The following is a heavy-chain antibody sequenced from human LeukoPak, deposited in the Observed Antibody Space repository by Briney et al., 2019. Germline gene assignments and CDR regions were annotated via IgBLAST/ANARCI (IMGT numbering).Heavy chain of an antibody. CDR3: ARTYYGSENYCDY. Sequence: SETLSLTCTVSGGSVSSSGSYWGWIRQPPGKGLEWIGSIYYSGTTYYNPSLKSRVTISVDTSKSQFSLKLTSVTAADTALYYCARTYYGSENYCDYWGQGILVTVSS. J-gene: IGHJ4*02. CDR2: IYYSGTT. CDR1: GGSVSSSGSY. D-gene: IGHD3-10*01. V-gene: IGHV4-39*01.